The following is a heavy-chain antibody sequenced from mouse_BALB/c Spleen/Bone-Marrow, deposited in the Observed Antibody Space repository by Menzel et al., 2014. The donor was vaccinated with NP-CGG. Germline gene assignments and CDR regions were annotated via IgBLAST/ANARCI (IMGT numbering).Heavy chain of an antibody. V-gene: IGHV1-67*01. CDR3: ARAGYGSSYDWFAY. CDR2: ISTYSGNT. CDR1: GYTFTDYA. D-gene: IGHD1-1*01. Sequence: QVQLQQSGPELVRPGVSVKISCKGSGYTFTDYAMHWVKQSHAKGLEWIGVISTYSGNTNYNQKFKGKATMTVDKSSSTAYMELARLTSEDSAIYYCARAGYGSSYDWFAYWGQGTLVTVSA. J-gene: IGHJ3*01.